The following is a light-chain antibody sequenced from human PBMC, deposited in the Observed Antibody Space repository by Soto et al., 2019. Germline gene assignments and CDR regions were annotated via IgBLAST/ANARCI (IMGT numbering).Light chain of an antibody. CDR2: EVV. J-gene: IGLJ1*01. CDR3: QSYDSNLSGSGV. CDR1: KNDIGVYDF. V-gene: IGLV2-8*01. Sequence: QSVLTQPPSASGSPGQSVTISCTGTKNDIGVYDFVSWYQHHPGKAPRLIIYEVVQRPSGVPDRFSGSKSGNTASLTVSGLQAADEADYYCQSYDSNLSGSGVFGTGTKVTVL.